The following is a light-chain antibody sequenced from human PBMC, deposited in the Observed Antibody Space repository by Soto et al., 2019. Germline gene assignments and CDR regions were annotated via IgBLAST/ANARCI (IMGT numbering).Light chain of an antibody. CDR1: SSDVGGYNY. CDR3: SSYTSSSTVV. J-gene: IGLJ3*02. Sequence: QSALTQPASVSGSPGQSITISCTGTSSDVGGYNYVSWYQQHPEKAPKLMIYDVSNRPSEVSHRFSGSKSGNTASLTISGLQAEDEADYYCSSYTSSSTVVFGGGTKLTVL. V-gene: IGLV2-14*03. CDR2: DVS.